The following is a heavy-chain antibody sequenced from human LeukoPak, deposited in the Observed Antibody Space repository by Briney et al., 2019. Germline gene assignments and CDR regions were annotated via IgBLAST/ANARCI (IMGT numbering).Heavy chain of an antibody. CDR1: GGSISSGGYY. D-gene: IGHD6-19*01. CDR2: IFYTGST. V-gene: IGHV4-61*08. Sequence: SETLSLTCTVSGGSISSGGYYWSWIRQHPGKGLEWIGYIFYTGSTDYNPSLKSRVTISVDTSKNQFSLKVNSVTAADTAVYYCARARYSRAWYASDIWGQGTVVTVSA. CDR3: ARARYSRAWYASDI. J-gene: IGHJ3*02.